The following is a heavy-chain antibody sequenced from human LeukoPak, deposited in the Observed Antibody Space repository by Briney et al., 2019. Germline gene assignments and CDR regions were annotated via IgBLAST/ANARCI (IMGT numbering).Heavy chain of an antibody. CDR3: AKGSEWEEEAEYFQH. CDR1: GFTFSSYA. J-gene: IGHJ1*01. CDR2: ISGSGGST. D-gene: IGHD1-26*01. V-gene: IGHV3-23*01. Sequence: GGSLRLSCAASGFTFSSYAMSWVRQAPGKGLEWVSAISGSGGSTYYADSVKGRFTIPRDNSKNTLYLQMNSLRAEDTAVYYCAKGSEWEEEAEYFQHWGQGTLVTVSS.